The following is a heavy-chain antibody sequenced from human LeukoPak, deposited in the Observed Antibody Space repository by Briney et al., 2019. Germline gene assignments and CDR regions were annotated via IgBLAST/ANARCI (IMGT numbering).Heavy chain of an antibody. D-gene: IGHD3-10*01. CDR2: INHSGST. Sequence: PSETLSLTCAVYGGSFSGYYWSWIRQPPGKGLEWIGEINHSGSTNYNPSLKSRVTISVDTSKNQFSLKLSSVTAADTAVYYCARLPRITMVRGPKRVYFDYWGQGTLVTVSS. J-gene: IGHJ4*02. CDR3: ARLPRITMVRGPKRVYFDY. CDR1: GGSFSGYY. V-gene: IGHV4-34*01.